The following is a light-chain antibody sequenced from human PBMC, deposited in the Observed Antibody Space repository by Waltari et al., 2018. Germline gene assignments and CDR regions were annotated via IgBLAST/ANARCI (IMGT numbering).Light chain of an antibody. J-gene: IGKJ4*01. V-gene: IGKV3-11*01. CDR3: QQRSNWPLT. Sequence: ELVLTQSPATLSLSPGERATLSCTSSHSVSSYLAWYPQKPGQAPRLLIYDASNRATGIPARFSGSGSGTDFTLTISSLEPEDFAVYYCQQRSNWPLTFGGGTKVEIK. CDR1: HSVSSY. CDR2: DAS.